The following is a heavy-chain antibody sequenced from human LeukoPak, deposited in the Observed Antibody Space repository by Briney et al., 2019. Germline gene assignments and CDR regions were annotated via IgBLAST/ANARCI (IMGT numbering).Heavy chain of an antibody. CDR1: GFTFSDYY. V-gene: IGHV3-11*04. J-gene: IGHJ6*03. Sequence: PGGSLRLSCAASGFTFSDYYMSWIRQAPGKGLEWVSYTSSSGSTIYYADSVKGRFTISRDNAKNSLYLQMNSLRAEDTAVYYRARDKDDFWSGYYNDYYYYMDVWGKGTTVTVSS. D-gene: IGHD3-3*01. CDR2: TSSSGSTI. CDR3: ARDKDDFWSGYYNDYYYYMDV.